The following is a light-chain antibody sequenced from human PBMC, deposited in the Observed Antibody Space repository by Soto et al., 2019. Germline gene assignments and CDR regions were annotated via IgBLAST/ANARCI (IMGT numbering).Light chain of an antibody. CDR1: HDITNY. Sequence: DIQLTQSPSSLSASVVDSVTITCQASHDITNYVNWYQQKPGRPPKLVIYDTSNLEIRVPSRFSGSRSGADFTITIYGLQPEDIASCWCQQYDSLPHTSDQGTKVDIK. V-gene: IGKV1-33*01. CDR3: QQYDSLPHT. CDR2: DTS. J-gene: IGKJ1*01.